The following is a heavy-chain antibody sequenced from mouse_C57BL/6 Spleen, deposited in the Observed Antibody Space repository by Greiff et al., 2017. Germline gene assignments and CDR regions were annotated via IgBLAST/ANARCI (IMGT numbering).Heavy chain of an antibody. CDR2: IWSGGST. CDR3: AKNYYGSSDYAMDY. J-gene: IGHJ4*01. Sequence: VMLVESGPGLVQPSQSLSITCTVSGFSLTSYGVHWVRQPPGKGLEWLGVIWSGGSTDYNAAFISRLSISKDNSKSQVFFKMNSLQADDTAIYYCAKNYYGSSDYAMDYWGQGTSVTVSS. D-gene: IGHD1-1*01. V-gene: IGHV2-4*01. CDR1: GFSLTSYG.